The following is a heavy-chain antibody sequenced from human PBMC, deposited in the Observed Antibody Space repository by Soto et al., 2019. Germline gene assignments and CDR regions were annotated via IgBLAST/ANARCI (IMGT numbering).Heavy chain of an antibody. D-gene: IGHD3-3*01. CDR1: GGSFSGYY. CDR3: ARGVVIILSYYYYYMDV. V-gene: IGHV4-34*01. J-gene: IGHJ6*03. Sequence: ETLSLTCAVYGGSFSGYYWSWIRQPPGKGLEWIGEINHSGSTNYNPSLKSRVTISVDTSKNQFSLKLSSVTAADTAVYYCARGVVIILSYYYYYMDVWGKGTTVTVSS. CDR2: INHSGST.